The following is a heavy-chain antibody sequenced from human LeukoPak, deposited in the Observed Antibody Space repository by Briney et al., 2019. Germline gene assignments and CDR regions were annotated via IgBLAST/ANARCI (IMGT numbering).Heavy chain of an antibody. CDR1: GYSSNNYW. V-gene: IGHV5-51*01. CDR2: MYPGHSDT. D-gene: IGHD2-2*01. Sequence: GESLKISCKGSGYSSNNYWIAWVRQMPDKSLEWMGIMYPGHSDTRHSPSFQGQVTISADKSISTAYLQWSSLKASDTAIYYCARLSCSSASCYRGSSYYFDRWGQGTLVTVSS. CDR3: ARLSCSSASCYRGSSYYFDR. J-gene: IGHJ4*02.